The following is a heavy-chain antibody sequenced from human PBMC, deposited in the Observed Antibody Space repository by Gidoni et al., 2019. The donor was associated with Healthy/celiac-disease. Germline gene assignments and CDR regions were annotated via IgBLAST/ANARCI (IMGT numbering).Heavy chain of an antibody. CDR2: INHSGST. V-gene: IGHV4-34*01. CDR1: GGSFSGYY. Sequence: QVQLQQWGAGLLKPSETLSLTCAVYGGSFSGYYWSWIRQPPGKGLEWIGEINHSGSTNYNPSLKSRDTIAVDTSKNQFSLKLSAVTAADTAVYYCARGHYDRFDYWGQGTLVTVSS. D-gene: IGHD3-3*01. CDR3: ARGHYDRFDY. J-gene: IGHJ4*02.